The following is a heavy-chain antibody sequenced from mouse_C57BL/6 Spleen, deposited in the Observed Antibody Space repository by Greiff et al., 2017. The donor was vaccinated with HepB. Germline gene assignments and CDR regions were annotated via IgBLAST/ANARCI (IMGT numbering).Heavy chain of an antibody. D-gene: IGHD1-1*01. Sequence: QVQLKQPGAELVMPGASVKLSCKASGYTFTSYWMHWVKQRPGQGLEWIGEIDPSDSYTNYNQKFKGKSTLTVDKSSSTAYMQLSSLTSEDSAVYYCARWGDYYGRDWFAYWGQGTLVTVSA. CDR2: IDPSDSYT. CDR1: GYTFTSYW. V-gene: IGHV1-69*01. J-gene: IGHJ3*01. CDR3: ARWGDYYGRDWFAY.